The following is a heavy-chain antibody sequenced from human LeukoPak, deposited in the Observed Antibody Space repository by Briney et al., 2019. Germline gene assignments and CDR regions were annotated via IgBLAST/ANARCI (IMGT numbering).Heavy chain of an antibody. Sequence: ASVKVSCKASGYTFTSYGISWVRQAPGQGLEWMGWISAYNGNTNYAQKFQGRVTMTTDIFTSTAYMELRSLRSDDTAVYYCARGYPDYDSSGYYPVDYWGQGTLVTVSS. D-gene: IGHD3-22*01. CDR1: GYTFTSYG. CDR3: ARGYPDYDSSGYYPVDY. V-gene: IGHV1-18*01. CDR2: ISAYNGNT. J-gene: IGHJ4*02.